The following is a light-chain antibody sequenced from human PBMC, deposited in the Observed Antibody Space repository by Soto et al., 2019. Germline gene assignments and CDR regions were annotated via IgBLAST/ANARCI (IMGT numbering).Light chain of an antibody. V-gene: IGKV3-20*01. Sequence: EIVLTQSPGTLSLSPGERATLSCRASQSVSSSYLAWYQQKPGQAPRLLIYGASSRATGIPARFSGSGSGTDFTITISRLEPEDFAVYYCQQYGSSPSITFGQGTRLEIK. CDR3: QQYGSSPSIT. J-gene: IGKJ5*01. CDR1: QSVSSSY. CDR2: GAS.